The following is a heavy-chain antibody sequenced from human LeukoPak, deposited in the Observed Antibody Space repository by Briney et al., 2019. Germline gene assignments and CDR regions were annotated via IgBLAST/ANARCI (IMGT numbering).Heavy chain of an antibody. CDR1: GYTFTSYG. D-gene: IGHD6-13*01. Sequence: ASVKVSCKASGYTFTSYGISWVRQAPGQGLEWMGWISAYNGNTNYAQKLQGRVTMTTDTSTSTAYMELRSLRSDDTAVYYCARDHGQQLTYYYYYYMDVWGKGTTVTVSS. V-gene: IGHV1-18*01. CDR2: ISAYNGNT. J-gene: IGHJ6*03. CDR3: ARDHGQQLTYYYYYYMDV.